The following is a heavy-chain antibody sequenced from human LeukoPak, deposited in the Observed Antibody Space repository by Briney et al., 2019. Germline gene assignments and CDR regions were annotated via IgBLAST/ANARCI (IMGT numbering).Heavy chain of an antibody. D-gene: IGHD3-16*01. V-gene: IGHV5-51*01. Sequence: GESLNISCKGSGYSFTNYWIGWVRQMPGKGLEWMGTIYPGDSDTRNSPSFQGQVTMSADKSSSTAYLEWSSLKASDTAMYYCARQYDYGTWYYFDYWGQGTLVTVSS. J-gene: IGHJ4*02. CDR2: IYPGDSDT. CDR3: ARQYDYGTWYYFDY. CDR1: GYSFTNYW.